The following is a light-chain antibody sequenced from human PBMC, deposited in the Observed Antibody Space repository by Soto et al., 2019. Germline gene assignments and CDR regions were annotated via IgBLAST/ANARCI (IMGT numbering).Light chain of an antibody. CDR1: NSNIGSNT. J-gene: IGLJ2*01. CDR2: SNN. CDR3: AAWDDSLNGVV. V-gene: IGLV1-44*01. Sequence: QSALTQPPSASGTPGQRVTISCSGSNSNIGSNTLNWYQQLPGTAPKLLIYSNNQRPSGVPDRFSGSKSGTSASLAISGLQSEDEADYYCAAWDDSLNGVVFGGGTKL.